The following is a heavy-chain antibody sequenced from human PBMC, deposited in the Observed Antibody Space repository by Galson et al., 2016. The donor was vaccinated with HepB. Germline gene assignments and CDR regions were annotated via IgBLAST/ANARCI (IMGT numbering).Heavy chain of an antibody. CDR2: ISYDGNNI. D-gene: IGHD1-1*01. J-gene: IGHJ6*02. V-gene: IGHV3-30*18. CDR3: AKDLGGTTPIYYYYYGMDV. Sequence: LRLSCAASGFSFSSYGMHWVRQAPGKGLEWVAVISYDGNNIHYADSVLGRFTISRENSKNTLHLEMNSLTAEDTAVYYCAKDLGGTTPIYYYYYGMDVWGHGTTVTVS. CDR1: GFSFSSYG.